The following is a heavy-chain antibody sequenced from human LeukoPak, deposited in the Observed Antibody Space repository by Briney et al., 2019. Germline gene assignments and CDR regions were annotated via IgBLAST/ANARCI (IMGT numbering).Heavy chain of an antibody. CDR2: ISHSGST. D-gene: IGHD1-1*01. Sequence: PSETLSLTCTVSGGSISSNYWSWIRQPPGKGLEGIGFISHSGSTNYNPSLKSRVTISVDTSKRYFSLSLSSVTAADTAVYYCTRQNAVSAGYAYDIWGQGTMVTVSS. CDR1: GGSISSNY. V-gene: IGHV4-59*08. CDR3: TRQNAVSAGYAYDI. J-gene: IGHJ3*02.